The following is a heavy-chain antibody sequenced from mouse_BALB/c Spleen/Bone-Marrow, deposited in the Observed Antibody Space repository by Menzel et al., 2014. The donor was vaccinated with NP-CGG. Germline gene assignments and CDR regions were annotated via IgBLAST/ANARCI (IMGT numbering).Heavy chain of an antibody. Sequence: QVQLQQSRAELVKPGASVKLSCKASGYSFTSYWMHWVKQRPGQGLEWIGEISPSNGRSNYNEKFKSKATLTVDKSSSTAYMQLSGLTSKDSAVYYCTRSELRRGGYALDYWGLGTSVTVSS. V-gene: IGHV1S81*02. CDR1: GYSFTSYW. CDR2: ISPSNGRS. J-gene: IGHJ4*01. D-gene: IGHD2-12*01. CDR3: TRSELRRGGYALDY.